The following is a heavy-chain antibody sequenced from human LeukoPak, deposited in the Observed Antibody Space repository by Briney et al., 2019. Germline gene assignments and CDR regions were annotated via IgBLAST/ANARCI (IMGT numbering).Heavy chain of an antibody. CDR1: GGSISSDY. V-gene: IGHV4-59*08. Sequence: SETLSLTCTVSGGSISSDYWSWIRQPPGKGLEWIGYIFYSGTTSYNPSLQSRVTISVDTYKNQFSLKLSSVTAADTAVYYCARHVTYYGMAVWGQGTTVTVSS. CDR2: IFYSGTT. CDR3: ARHVTYYGMAV. J-gene: IGHJ6*02. D-gene: IGHD5-18*01.